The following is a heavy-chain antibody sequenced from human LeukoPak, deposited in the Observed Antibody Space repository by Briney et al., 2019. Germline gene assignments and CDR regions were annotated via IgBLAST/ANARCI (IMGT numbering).Heavy chain of an antibody. V-gene: IGHV4-61*01. CDR1: GGSISSGSYY. CDR3: ARHEYYGSGSFDY. CDR2: IYYSGNT. Sequence: SETLSLTCTVSGGSISSGSYYWSWIRQPPGKRLEWIGYIYYSGNTNYNPSFQSRVTISVDTSKNQFSLKLSSVTAADTAVYYCARHEYYGSGSFDYWGQGTLVTVSS. D-gene: IGHD3-10*01. J-gene: IGHJ4*02.